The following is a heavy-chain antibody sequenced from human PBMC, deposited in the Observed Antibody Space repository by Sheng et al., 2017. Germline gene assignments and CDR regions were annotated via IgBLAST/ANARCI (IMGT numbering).Heavy chain of an antibody. CDR2: IYHSGST. V-gene: IGHV4-38-2*02. D-gene: IGHD3-3*01. CDR3: ARDYYDFWSGYYAY. J-gene: IGHJ4*02. Sequence: QVQLQESGPGLVKPSETLSLTCAVSGYSISSGYYWGWIRQPPGKGLEWIGSIYHSGSTYYNPSLKSRVTISVDTSKNQFSLKLSSVTAADTAVYYCARDYYDFWSGYYAYWGQGTLVTVSS. CDR1: GYSISSGYY.